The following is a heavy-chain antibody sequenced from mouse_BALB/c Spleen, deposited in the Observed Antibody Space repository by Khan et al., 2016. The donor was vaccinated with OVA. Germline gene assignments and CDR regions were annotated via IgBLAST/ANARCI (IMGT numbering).Heavy chain of an antibody. J-gene: IGHJ3*01. CDR2: INPNNGGT. CDR3: TRSGYGSFAY. CDR1: GYTYSSYY. V-gene: IGHV1-53*01. Sequence: VQLQESGTELVKPGASVKLSCKASGYTYSSYYMYWVKRRPGQGLEWIGEINPNNGGTNFNEKFKSKATLHVDKSSSTAYMQLSSLTSEDSAVYYCTRSGYGSFAYWGQGTLVTVSA. D-gene: IGHD2-2*01.